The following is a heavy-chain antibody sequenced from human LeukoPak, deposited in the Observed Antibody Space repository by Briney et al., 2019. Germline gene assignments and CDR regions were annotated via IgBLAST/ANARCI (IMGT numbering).Heavy chain of an antibody. CDR1: GFTFSGYW. D-gene: IGHD5-18*01. V-gene: IGHV3-7*01. CDR3: ARWANSIDY. CDR2: IKQNGSET. Sequence: GGSLRLSCAASGFTFSGYWMSWVRQAPGKGLEWVANIKQNGSETFYADSVRGRFTISRDSAKNSQYLQMNSLRVEDTAVYYCARWANSIDYWGQGALVTVSS. J-gene: IGHJ4*02.